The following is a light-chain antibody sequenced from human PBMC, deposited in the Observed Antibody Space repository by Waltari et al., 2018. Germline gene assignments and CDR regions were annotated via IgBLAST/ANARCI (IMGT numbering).Light chain of an antibody. CDR1: QAISNH. V-gene: IGKV1-33*01. Sequence: DLQMTQSPSSLSASVGDRVTITCQASQAISNHLNWYQHKPGKAPELLIFDATNLETGVPSRFRGSGSGTDFTLTIPSLQPEDFATYYCQQYDNLASFGGGTKVEIK. CDR3: QQYDNLAS. J-gene: IGKJ4*01. CDR2: DAT.